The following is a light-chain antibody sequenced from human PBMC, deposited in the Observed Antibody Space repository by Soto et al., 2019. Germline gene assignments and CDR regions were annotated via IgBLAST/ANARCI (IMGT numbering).Light chain of an antibody. Sequence: QSVLTQPASVSGSPGQSITISCTGTSSDVGAYSYVSWYQQHPGKAPKLMIYEVSNRPSGVSNRFSGSKSGNTASLTISGLQAEDEADYYCISYTRNSTLVFGGGTKLTVL. CDR1: SSDVGAYSY. J-gene: IGLJ2*01. CDR2: EVS. V-gene: IGLV2-14*01. CDR3: ISYTRNSTLV.